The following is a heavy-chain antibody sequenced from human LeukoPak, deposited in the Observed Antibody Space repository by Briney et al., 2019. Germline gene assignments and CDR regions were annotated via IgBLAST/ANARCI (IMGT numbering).Heavy chain of an antibody. V-gene: IGHV3-30*01. CDR3: AANYYDILTGYPGDY. CDR1: GFTFSSYA. D-gene: IGHD3-9*01. J-gene: IGHJ4*02. Sequence: GGSLRLSCAASGFTFSSYAMHWVRQAPGKGLEWVAVISYDGSNKYYADSVKGRFTISRDNFKNTLYLQMNSLRAEDTAVYYCAANYYDILTGYPGDYWGQGTLVTVSS. CDR2: ISYDGSNK.